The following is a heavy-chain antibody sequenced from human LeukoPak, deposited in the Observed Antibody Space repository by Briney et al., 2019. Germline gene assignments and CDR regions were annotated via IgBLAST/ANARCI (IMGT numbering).Heavy chain of an antibody. CDR3: ARQISLHYYESGAFHNVGSDAFDE. V-gene: IGHV4-34*01. D-gene: IGHD3-16*01. Sequence: SETLSLTCAVSGGSFTDSHWNWVRQPPGKGLEWIGEINYTGDSNYNPSLKSRVTTSVDTSKNQFSLKLTSVTAADTAVYYCARQISLHYYESGAFHNVGSDAFDEWGQGTTVTVSS. J-gene: IGHJ3*01. CDR1: GGSFTDSH. CDR2: INYTGDS.